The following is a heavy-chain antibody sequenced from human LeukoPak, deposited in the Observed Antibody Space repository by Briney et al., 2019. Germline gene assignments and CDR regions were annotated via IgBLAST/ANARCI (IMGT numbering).Heavy chain of an antibody. Sequence: ASVKVSCKTSGYSENFYGITWVRQVAGQGLEWMGWISAQHGQTEYAPNSQDRVTMTTDTSTSTAYMELRSLRSDDTAVYYCARDLKMGYSSGRYSWGTGSSNDYWGQGTLVTVSS. CDR1: GYSENFYG. D-gene: IGHD6-19*01. J-gene: IGHJ4*02. CDR2: ISAQHGQT. CDR3: ARDLKMGYSSGRYSWGTGSSNDY. V-gene: IGHV1-18*01.